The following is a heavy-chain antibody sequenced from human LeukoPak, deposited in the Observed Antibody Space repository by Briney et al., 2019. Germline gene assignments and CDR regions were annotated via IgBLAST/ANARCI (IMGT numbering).Heavy chain of an antibody. D-gene: IGHD5-12*01. V-gene: IGHV3-7*01. CDR1: GLTFSSYW. CDR3: ARGGGSFDY. CDR2: IKQDGSEK. Sequence: GGSLRLSCAVSGLTFSSYWMSWVRQAPGKGLEWVANIKQDGSEKNYVDSVKGRFTISRDNAENSLYLQMNSLRAEDTAVYYCARGGGSFDYWGQGTLVTVSS. J-gene: IGHJ4*02.